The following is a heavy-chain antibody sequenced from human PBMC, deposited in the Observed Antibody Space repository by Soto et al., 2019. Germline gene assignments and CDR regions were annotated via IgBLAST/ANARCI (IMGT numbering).Heavy chain of an antibody. CDR2: IYYSGST. V-gene: IGHV4-61*01. Sequence: SETLSLTCTVSGGSVSSGSYSWRWIRQPPGKGLEWIGYIYYSGSTNYHPSLQRRVTISVDTSKTQFSLKLSSVTAADTAVYSCARDQAVAGLNWFDPWGQGTLVTVSS. D-gene: IGHD6-19*01. J-gene: IGHJ5*02. CDR1: GGSVSSGSYS. CDR3: ARDQAVAGLNWFDP.